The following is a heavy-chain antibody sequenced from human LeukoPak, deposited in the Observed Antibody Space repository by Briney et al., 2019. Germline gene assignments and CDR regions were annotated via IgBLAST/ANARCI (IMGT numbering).Heavy chain of an antibody. CDR1: GGSISSYY. Sequence: PSETLSLTCTVSGGSISSYYWSWIRQPAGKGLEWIGHIYTSGSTNYNPSLKSRVTMSVDTSKNQFSLKLTSVTAADTAVYYCACGFGVITLRGDYYYYGMDVWGQGTTVTVSS. J-gene: IGHJ6*02. D-gene: IGHD3-3*01. CDR2: IYTSGST. CDR3: ACGFGVITLRGDYYYYGMDV. V-gene: IGHV4-4*07.